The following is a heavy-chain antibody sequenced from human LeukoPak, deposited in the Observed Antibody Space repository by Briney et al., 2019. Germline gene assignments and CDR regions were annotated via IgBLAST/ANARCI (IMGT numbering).Heavy chain of an antibody. D-gene: IGHD6-19*01. Sequence: ASVKVSCKASGYTFTGYYMHWVRQAPGQGLEWMGIINPSGGSTNYAQKFQGRVTMTRDTSTSTVYMELSSLRSEDTAVYYRARFAVHRRITVAGQFGLDYWGQGTLVSLSS. CDR3: ARFAVHRRITVAGQFGLDY. CDR2: INPSGGST. V-gene: IGHV1-46*01. J-gene: IGHJ4*02. CDR1: GYTFTGYY.